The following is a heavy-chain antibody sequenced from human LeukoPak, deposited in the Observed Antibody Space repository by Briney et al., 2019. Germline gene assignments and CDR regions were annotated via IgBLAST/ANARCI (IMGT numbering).Heavy chain of an antibody. CDR2: ISGSGGST. V-gene: IGHV3-23*01. D-gene: IGHD4-17*01. CDR1: GFTFSSYW. J-gene: IGHJ4*02. CDR3: AKDDDDGDHVVVDH. Sequence: GGSLRLSCAASGFTFSSYWMSWVRQAPGKGLEWVSLISGSGGSTYYADSVKGRFTVSRDNSKNTEYLQMNSLRAGDTAIYYCAKDDDDGDHVVVDHWGQGTLVTVSS.